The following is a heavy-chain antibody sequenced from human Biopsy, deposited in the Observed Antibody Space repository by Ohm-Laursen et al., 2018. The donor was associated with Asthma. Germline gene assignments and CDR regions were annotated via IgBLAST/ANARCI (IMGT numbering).Heavy chain of an antibody. J-gene: IGHJ4*02. V-gene: IGHV1-69*01. D-gene: IGHD2-2*01. CDR1: GGTFNTYV. CDR2: INSVFGTT. CDR3: ARKAGSCISRTCYSLDF. Sequence: SSVKVSCKSLGGTFNTYVIGWVRQAPGQGLEWMGGINSVFGTTTYPQKFQDRVMITADDSTSTVYMELSSLRSEDTAVYYCARKAGSCISRTCYSLDFWGQGTLVTVSS.